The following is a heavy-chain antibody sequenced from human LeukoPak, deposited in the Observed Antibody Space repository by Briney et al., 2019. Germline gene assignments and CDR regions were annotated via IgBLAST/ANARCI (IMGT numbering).Heavy chain of an antibody. J-gene: IGHJ4*02. V-gene: IGHV3-11*01. Sequence: GGSLRLYCAAAGFTFSDYYMSWIRQAPGKGLEWVSYISSSGSTIYYADSVKGRFTISRDNAKNSLYLQMNSLRAEDTAVYYCARAGSYYYDSSGYVYYWGQGTLVTVSS. CDR2: ISSSGSTI. D-gene: IGHD3-22*01. CDR1: GFTFSDYY. CDR3: ARAGSYYYDSSGYVYY.